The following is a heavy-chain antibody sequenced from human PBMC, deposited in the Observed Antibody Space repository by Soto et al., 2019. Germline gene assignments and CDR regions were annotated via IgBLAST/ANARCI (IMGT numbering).Heavy chain of an antibody. V-gene: IGHV3-30*18. CDR1: GFTFSSYG. J-gene: IGHJ4*02. D-gene: IGHD1-26*01. Sequence: RLSCAASGFTFSSYGMHWVRQAPGKGLEWVAVISYDGSNKYYADSVKGRFTISRDNSKNTLYLQMNSLRAEDTAVYYCAKDIVEEWELPSGFDYWGQGTLVTVSS. CDR3: AKDIVEEWELPSGFDY. CDR2: ISYDGSNK.